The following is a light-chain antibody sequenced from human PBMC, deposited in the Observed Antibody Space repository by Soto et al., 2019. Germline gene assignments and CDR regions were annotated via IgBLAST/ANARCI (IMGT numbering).Light chain of an antibody. J-gene: IGKJ4*01. V-gene: IGKV1-9*01. CDR3: QQLNSYPLP. CDR1: QCISSY. Sequence: DIQLTQSPSFLSASVGDRVTITCRASQCISSYLAWYQQKPGKAPKLLIYAASTLQRGVPSRFSGSGSGTEFTLTISSLRPEDFATYDCQQLNSYPLPFGGGTKVEIK. CDR2: AAS.